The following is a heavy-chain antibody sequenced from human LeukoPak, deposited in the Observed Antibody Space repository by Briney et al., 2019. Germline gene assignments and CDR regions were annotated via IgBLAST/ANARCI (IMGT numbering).Heavy chain of an antibody. D-gene: IGHD2-15*01. CDR1: GFTFSTYN. Sequence: GGSLRLSCAASGFTFSTYNMNWVRQAPGKGLEWVSSITSSSSYIYYADSVKGRFTISRDNAKNSLYLQMNSLRAEDTAVYYCAREEQAATNYWGQGTLVTVSS. J-gene: IGHJ4*02. CDR3: AREEQAATNY. V-gene: IGHV3-21*04. CDR2: ITSSSSYI.